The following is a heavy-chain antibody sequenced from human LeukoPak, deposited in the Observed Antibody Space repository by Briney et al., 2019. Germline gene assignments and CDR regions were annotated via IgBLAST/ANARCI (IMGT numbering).Heavy chain of an antibody. J-gene: IGHJ4*02. V-gene: IGHV3-23*01. D-gene: IGHD3-22*01. CDR3: AKDGYNYDSSGHFDY. Sequence: PGGSLRLSCAASGFTFGTYAMHWVRQPPGKGLEWVSAISGSGGATYHADADSVKGRFIISRDNSKNTLYLQINSLRVEDTAVYYCAKDGYNYDSSGHFDYWGQGTLVTVSS. CDR1: GFTFGTYA. CDR2: ISGSGGAT.